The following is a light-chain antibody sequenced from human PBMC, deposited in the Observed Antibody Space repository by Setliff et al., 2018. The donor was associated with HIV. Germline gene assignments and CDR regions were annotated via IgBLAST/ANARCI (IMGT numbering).Light chain of an antibody. CDR1: RGDVGAYNY. V-gene: IGLV2-14*01. Sequence: QSVLTQPASVSGSPGQSITISCTGSRGDVGAYNYVSWYQHHPGKASKLIISEVNKRPSGVSTRFSGSKTGTTASLTISGLQAEDESDYYCTSYTSSSNLVFGGGTKGTVL. CDR3: TSYTSSSNLV. CDR2: EVN. J-gene: IGLJ2*01.